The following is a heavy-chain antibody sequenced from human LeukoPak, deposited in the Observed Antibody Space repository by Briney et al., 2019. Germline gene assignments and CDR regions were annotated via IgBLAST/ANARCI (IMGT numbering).Heavy chain of an antibody. CDR2: INPGYSET. CDR3: ARRSSGWHH. J-gene: IGHJ4*02. CDR1: GYSFSSYW. Sequence: ESLKVSCKGSGYSFSSYWIGWVRQMPGKGLEWMGIINPGYSETRYSPSFQGQVTNSADKSLSTAYLQWSSLKASDTDMYYCARRSSGWHHWGQGTLVTVSS. V-gene: IGHV5-51*01. D-gene: IGHD6-19*01.